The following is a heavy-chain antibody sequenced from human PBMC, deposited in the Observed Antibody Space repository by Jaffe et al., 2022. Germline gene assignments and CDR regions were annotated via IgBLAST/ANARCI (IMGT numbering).Heavy chain of an antibody. J-gene: IGHJ3*02. V-gene: IGHV7-4-1*02. Sequence: QVQLVQSGSELKKPGASVKVSCKASGYTFTSYAMNWVRQAPGQGLEWMGWINTNTGNPTYAQGFTGRFVFSLDTSVSTAYLQISSLKAEDTAVYYCARGQLRYFDWLLWARHDAFDIWGQGTMVTVSS. CDR3: ARGQLRYFDWLLWARHDAFDI. D-gene: IGHD3-9*01. CDR2: INTNTGNP. CDR1: GYTFTSYA.